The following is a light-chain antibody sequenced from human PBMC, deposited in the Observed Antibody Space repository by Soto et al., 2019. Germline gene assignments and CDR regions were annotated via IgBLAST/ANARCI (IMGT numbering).Light chain of an antibody. Sequence: ALRMTQSPSSFSASTGDRVTITCRASQGISSYLAWYQQKPGKAPKLLIYAASTLQSGVPSRFRGRGSGTDFTLTISCLQSEDFAIYYCQQYYSYPFTFGPGTKVDIK. J-gene: IGKJ3*01. V-gene: IGKV1-8*01. CDR2: AAS. CDR1: QGISSY. CDR3: QQYYSYPFT.